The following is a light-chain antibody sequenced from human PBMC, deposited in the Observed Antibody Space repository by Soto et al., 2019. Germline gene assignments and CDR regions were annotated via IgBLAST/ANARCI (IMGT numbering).Light chain of an antibody. V-gene: IGKV4-1*01. CDR2: WAS. Sequence: DIVMTQSPDSLAVSLGERATINCRSSQSVLYSSNNKNYLGWYQQKPGQAPKLLIYWASTRESGVPDRFSGSGSGTDFTLTISSLQAEDVAVYYCQHYYSDPPWTFGQGTKVEI. CDR3: QHYYSDPPWT. J-gene: IGKJ1*01. CDR1: QSVLYSSNNKNY.